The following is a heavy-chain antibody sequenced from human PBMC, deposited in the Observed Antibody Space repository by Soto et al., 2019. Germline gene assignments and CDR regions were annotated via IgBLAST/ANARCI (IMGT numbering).Heavy chain of an antibody. D-gene: IGHD1-26*01. CDR1: EFTFSDYD. J-gene: IGHJ4*02. CDR3: ARDRLRGWDRAFDY. CDR2: ITSSGRTV. Sequence: QVQLVESGGGLVKPGGSLRLSCAASEFTFSDYDMSWIRQAPGRGLEWIALITSSGRTVYYADSVKGRFTVSRDNAKNSLFLQIYSLRLEDSAVYYCARDRLRGWDRAFDYWGQGTPVTVSS. V-gene: IGHV3-11*01.